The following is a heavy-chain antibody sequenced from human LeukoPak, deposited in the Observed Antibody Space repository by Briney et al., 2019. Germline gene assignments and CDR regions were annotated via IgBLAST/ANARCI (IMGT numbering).Heavy chain of an antibody. CDR1: GYTFTGYY. J-gene: IGHJ4*02. CDR2: INCNSGGT. Sequence: SSVKVSCKASGYTFTGYYMHWVRQAPGQGLEWMGWINCNSGGTNYAQKFQGRVTMTRDTSFSTAYQELSRLRSDDTAVYYCARGYYYDSSGYFDWGQGTLVTVSS. CDR3: ARGYYYDSSGYFD. D-gene: IGHD3-22*01. V-gene: IGHV1-2*02.